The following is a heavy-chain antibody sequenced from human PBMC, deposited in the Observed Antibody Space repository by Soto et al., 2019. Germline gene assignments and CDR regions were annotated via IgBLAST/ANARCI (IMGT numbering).Heavy chain of an antibody. CDR2: TYYRSKRYN. D-gene: IGHD6-13*01. CDR1: GDSVSSNSAS. Sequence: SQTLSLTCAISGDSVSSNSASWNWIRQSPSRGLEWLGRTYYRSKRYNDYAVSVKSRITINPDTSKNQFSLLLNSVTPEDTGVYYCARARDIVAAGTNAFDIWGQGTMVTVSS. V-gene: IGHV6-1*01. J-gene: IGHJ3*02. CDR3: ARARDIVAAGTNAFDI.